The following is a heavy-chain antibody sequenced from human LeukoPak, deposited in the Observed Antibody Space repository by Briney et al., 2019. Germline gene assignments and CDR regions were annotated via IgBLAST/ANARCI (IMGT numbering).Heavy chain of an antibody. CDR3: ARAETPYRGYCSSTSCYMGLDY. D-gene: IGHD2-2*02. Sequence: GGSLRLSCAASGFTFSDYYMSWIRQAPGKGLEWVSYISSSGSTIYYADSVKGRFTISRDNAKNSLYLQMNCLRAEDTAVYYCARAETPYRGYCSSTSCYMGLDYWGQGTLVTVSS. CDR1: GFTFSDYY. CDR2: ISSSGSTI. V-gene: IGHV3-11*01. J-gene: IGHJ4*02.